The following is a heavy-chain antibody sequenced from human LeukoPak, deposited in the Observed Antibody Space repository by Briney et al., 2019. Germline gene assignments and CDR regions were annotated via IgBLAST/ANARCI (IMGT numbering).Heavy chain of an antibody. D-gene: IGHD2-2*01. V-gene: IGHV1-2*02. CDR1: GYTFTDYY. Sequence: ASVKVSCKAPGYTFTDYYMHWVRQAPGQGFEWMGWINPNDGDTNYAQKFQGRVTMTRDTSVSTAHMEVSRLRSDDTAVYYCARANFLYCSSTTCLFDYWGQGTLVTVSS. CDR2: INPNDGDT. J-gene: IGHJ4*02. CDR3: ARANFLYCSSTTCLFDY.